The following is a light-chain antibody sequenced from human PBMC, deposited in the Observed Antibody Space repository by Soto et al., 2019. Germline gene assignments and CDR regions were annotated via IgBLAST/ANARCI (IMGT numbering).Light chain of an antibody. Sequence: DIPMTQSPSSLSASVGDRVTITCRASQAITNDLSWYQQKPGEPPKRLILAASTLHSGVPSRFSGSGSGTEFTLTISSLQPEDFATYFCLQHNSYPRTFGQGTKVEIK. V-gene: IGKV1-17*01. CDR2: AAS. J-gene: IGKJ1*01. CDR3: LQHNSYPRT. CDR1: QAITND.